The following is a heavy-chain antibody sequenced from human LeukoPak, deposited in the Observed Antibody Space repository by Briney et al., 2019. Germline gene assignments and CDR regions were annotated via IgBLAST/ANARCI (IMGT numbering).Heavy chain of an antibody. CDR3: ARGQRALYYYYYYYMDV. D-gene: IGHD5-18*01. CDR1: GGSFSGYY. V-gene: IGHV4-34*01. J-gene: IGHJ6*03. CDR2: INHSGST. Sequence: SETLSLTCAVYGGSFSGYYWSWIRQPPGKGLEWIGAINHSGSTNYNPSLKSRVTISVDTSKNQFSLKLSSVTTADTAVYYCARGQRALYYYYYYYMDVWGKGTTVTVSS.